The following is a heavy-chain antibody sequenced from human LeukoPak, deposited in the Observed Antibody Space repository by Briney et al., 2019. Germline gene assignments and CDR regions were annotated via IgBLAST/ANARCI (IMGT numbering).Heavy chain of an antibody. D-gene: IGHD3-22*01. CDR3: ARDRSSGYYSDAFDI. CDR2: IYYSGST. V-gene: IGHV4-39*07. J-gene: IGHJ3*02. CDR1: GGSISSSSYY. Sequence: SETLSLTCNVSGGSISSSSYYWGWIRQPPGKGLEWIGSIYYSGSTYYNPSLKSRVTISVDTSKNQLSLKLTSVTAADMAVYYCARDRSSGYYSDAFDIWGQGTMVTVSS.